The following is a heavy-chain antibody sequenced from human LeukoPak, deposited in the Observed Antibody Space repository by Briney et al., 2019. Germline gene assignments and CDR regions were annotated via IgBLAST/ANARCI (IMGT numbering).Heavy chain of an antibody. CDR2: IIPIFGTA. Sequence: ASVKVSCKASGAPFSSYAISWVRRAPGHRLEWMGRIIPIFGTANYAQKFPGRVTVTTDESTSTAYMELSSLRSEDTAVYYGARDFQVATVPPWFDPWGQGTLVTVSS. V-gene: IGHV1-69*05. D-gene: IGHD5-12*01. CDR1: GAPFSSYA. CDR3: ARDFQVATVPPWFDP. J-gene: IGHJ5*02.